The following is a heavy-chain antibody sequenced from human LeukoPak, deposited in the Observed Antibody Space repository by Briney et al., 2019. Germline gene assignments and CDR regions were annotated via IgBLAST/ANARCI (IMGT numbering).Heavy chain of an antibody. D-gene: IGHD4-17*01. CDR1: GFTFSSYE. V-gene: IGHV3-48*03. Sequence: PGGSLRLSCAASGFTFSSYEMNWVRQAPGKGLEWVSYISSSGSTIYYADSVKGRFTISRDNAKNSLYLQMNSLRAEDTALYYCAKDIARRDDYGDYYYFDYWGQGTLVTVSS. CDR2: ISSSGSTI. J-gene: IGHJ4*02. CDR3: AKDIARRDDYGDYYYFDY.